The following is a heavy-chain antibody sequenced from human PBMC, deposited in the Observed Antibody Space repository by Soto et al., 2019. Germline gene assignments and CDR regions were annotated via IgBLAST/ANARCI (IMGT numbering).Heavy chain of an antibody. V-gene: IGHV4-4*02. CDR2: IYRTGST. D-gene: IGHD1-7*01. J-gene: IGHJ4*02. CDR3: ASRDPGTSVDY. Sequence: SETLSLTCAVSGGSFTSNNWWTWVRQPPGQGLEWIGEIYRTGSTNYNPSLKSRVTISLDKSENQSSLKVTSLTAADTAVYYCASRDPGTSVDYWGQGTLVTVSS. CDR1: GGSFTSNNW.